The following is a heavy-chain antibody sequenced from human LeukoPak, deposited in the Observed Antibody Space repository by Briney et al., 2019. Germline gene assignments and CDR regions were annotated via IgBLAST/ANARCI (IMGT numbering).Heavy chain of an antibody. CDR2: IYHSGST. J-gene: IGHJ4*02. CDR1: GGSISSSNW. V-gene: IGHV4-4*02. CDR3: ARGPSVEYYYGSGSYEDY. Sequence: PSGTLSLTCAVSGGSISSSNWWSWVRQPPGKGLEWIGEIYHSGSTNYNPSLKSRVTISVDKSKNQFSLKLSSVTAADTAVYYCARGPSVEYYYGSGSYEDYWGQGTLVTVSS. D-gene: IGHD3-10*01.